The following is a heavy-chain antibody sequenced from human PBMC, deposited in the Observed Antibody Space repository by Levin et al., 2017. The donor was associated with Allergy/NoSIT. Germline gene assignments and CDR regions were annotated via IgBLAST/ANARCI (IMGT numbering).Heavy chain of an antibody. CDR1: GGSISSSNW. CDR3: ARDPVPAAMMIHYYYGMDV. Sequence: SETLSLTCAVSGGSISSSNWWSWVRQPPGKGLEWIGEIYHSGSTNYNPSLKSRVTISVDKSKNQFSLKLSSVTAADTAVYYCARDPVPAAMMIHYYYGMDVWGQGTTVTVSS. V-gene: IGHV4-4*02. J-gene: IGHJ6*02. D-gene: IGHD2-2*01. CDR2: IYHSGST.